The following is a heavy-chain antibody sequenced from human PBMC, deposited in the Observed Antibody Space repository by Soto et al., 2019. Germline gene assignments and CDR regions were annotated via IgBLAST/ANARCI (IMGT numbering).Heavy chain of an antibody. CDR1: GYTFTRYY. CDR2: IDPSAGST. V-gene: IGHV1-46*01. D-gene: IGHD1-1*01. J-gene: IGHJ4*02. Sequence: ASVKVSCKASGYTFTRYYMHWVRQASGQGLEWMGVIDPSAGSTTWAQRFQGRVTITRDTSTSTVYMELSSLSSEDTAVYYCARSPVPTGTTLYYFDYWGQGALVTVSS. CDR3: ARSPVPTGTTLYYFDY.